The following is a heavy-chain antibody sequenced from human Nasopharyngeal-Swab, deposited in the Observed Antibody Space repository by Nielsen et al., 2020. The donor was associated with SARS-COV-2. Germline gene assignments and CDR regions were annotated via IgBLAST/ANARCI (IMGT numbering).Heavy chain of an antibody. J-gene: IGHJ6*03. CDR2: IYYSGST. CDR1: GCSISSYY. V-gene: IGHV4-59*01. CDR3: ARALYYYYYMDV. Sequence: SETLSLTCTVSGCSISSYYWSWIRQPPGKGLEWIGYIYYSGSTNYNPPLKSRVTISVDTSKNQFSLKLSSVTAADTAVYYCARALYYYYYMDVWGQGTTVTVSS.